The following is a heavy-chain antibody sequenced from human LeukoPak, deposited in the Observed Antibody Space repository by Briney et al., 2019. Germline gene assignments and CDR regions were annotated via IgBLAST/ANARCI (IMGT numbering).Heavy chain of an antibody. CDR1: GYTFTGYY. Sequence: WASVKVSCKASGYTFTGYYMHWVRQAPGQGLEWMGWINPNSGGTKYAQKFQGRVTMTRDTSISTAYMELSRLRSEDTAVYYCARCASITMVRDNWFDPWGQGTLVTVSS. D-gene: IGHD3-10*01. V-gene: IGHV1-2*02. J-gene: IGHJ5*02. CDR2: INPNSGGT. CDR3: ARCASITMVRDNWFDP.